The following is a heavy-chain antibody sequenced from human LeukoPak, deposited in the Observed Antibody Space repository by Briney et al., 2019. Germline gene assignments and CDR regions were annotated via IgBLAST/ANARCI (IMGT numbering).Heavy chain of an antibody. J-gene: IGHJ3*01. CDR3: ARLLDNDISGDPDTFDV. Sequence: PLETLSLTCTVSGGSLSGQYWSWIRQPPGKRLEWIGYVSYTGRTKYNPSLQSRVTISIDTSKSQFSLKLTSVTSADTAVYSCARLLDNDISGDPDTFDVWGQGTTVIVSS. V-gene: IGHV4-59*11. D-gene: IGHD3-22*01. CDR1: GGSLSGQY. CDR2: VSYTGRT.